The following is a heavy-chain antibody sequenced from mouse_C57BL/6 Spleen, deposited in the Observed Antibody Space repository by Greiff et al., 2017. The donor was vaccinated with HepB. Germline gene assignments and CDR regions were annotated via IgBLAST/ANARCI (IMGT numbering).Heavy chain of an antibody. CDR3: ASPLYYGSSYVKYFDV. Sequence: QVQLKQPGAELVMPGASVKLSCKASGYTFTSYWMHWVKQRPGQGLEWIGEIDPSDSYTNYNQKFKGKSTLTVDKSSSTAYMQLSSLTSEDSAVYYCASPLYYGSSYVKYFDVWGTGTTVTVSS. CDR2: IDPSDSYT. V-gene: IGHV1-69*01. CDR1: GYTFTSYW. J-gene: IGHJ1*03. D-gene: IGHD1-1*01.